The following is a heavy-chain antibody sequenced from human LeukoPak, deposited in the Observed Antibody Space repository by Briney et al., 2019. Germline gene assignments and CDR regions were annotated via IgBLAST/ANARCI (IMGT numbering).Heavy chain of an antibody. CDR2: ISAYNGNT. CDR3: ARGSPPRRNYDSRGYYSYYFDY. J-gene: IGHJ4*02. D-gene: IGHD3-22*01. CDR1: GYTFTSYG. V-gene: IGHV1-18*01. Sequence: ASVKVSCKASGYTFTSYGISWVRQAPGQGLEWMGWISAYNGNTHYAQNLQGRVTMTTDTSTSTVYMELRSLRSDDTAVYYCARGSPPRRNYDSRGYYSYYFDYWGQGTLVTVSS.